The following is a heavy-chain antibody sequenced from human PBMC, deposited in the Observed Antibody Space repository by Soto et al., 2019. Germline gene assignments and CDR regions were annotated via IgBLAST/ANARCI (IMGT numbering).Heavy chain of an antibody. V-gene: IGHV1-46*01. Sequence: AASVKVSCKASGYTFTSHYMHWVRQAPGQGLEWMGVINPSGGSTRYAQQFQDRVTMTRDTSTSTVYMEVSSLRGEDTAVYYCARDLGTEGEQWLVPYYYYYGMDVWGQGTTVTVSS. CDR1: GYTFTSHY. D-gene: IGHD6-19*01. CDR3: ARDLGTEGEQWLVPYYYYYGMDV. J-gene: IGHJ6*02. CDR2: INPSGGST.